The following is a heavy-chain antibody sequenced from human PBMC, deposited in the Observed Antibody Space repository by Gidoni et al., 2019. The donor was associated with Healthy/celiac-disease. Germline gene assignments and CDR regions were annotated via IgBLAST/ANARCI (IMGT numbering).Heavy chain of an antibody. J-gene: IGHJ5*02. Sequence: QVQLQESGPGLVKPSQTLSLTCTVSGGPISSGSYYWSWIRQPAGKGLEWIGRIYTSGSTNYNPSLKSRVTISVDTSKNQFSLKLSSVTAADTAVYYCAREGGIRFLESPNWFDPWGQGTLVTVSS. CDR3: AREGGIRFLESPNWFDP. D-gene: IGHD3-3*01. CDR1: GGPISSGSYY. CDR2: IYTSGST. V-gene: IGHV4-61*02.